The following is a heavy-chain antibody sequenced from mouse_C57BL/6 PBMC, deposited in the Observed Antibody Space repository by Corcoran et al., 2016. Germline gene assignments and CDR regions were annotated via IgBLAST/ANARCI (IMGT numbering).Heavy chain of an antibody. J-gene: IGHJ4*01. D-gene: IGHD2-12*01. CDR2: INPNNGGT. CDR1: GYTFTDYY. Sequence: EVQLQQSGPELVKPGASVKISCKASGYTFTDYYMNWVKQSHGKSLEWIGDINPNNGGTSYNQKFKGKATLTVDKSSSTAYMELRSLTSEDSAVYYCARWAYYSYAIDYWGQGTSVTVSS. CDR3: ARWAYYSYAIDY. V-gene: IGHV1-26*01.